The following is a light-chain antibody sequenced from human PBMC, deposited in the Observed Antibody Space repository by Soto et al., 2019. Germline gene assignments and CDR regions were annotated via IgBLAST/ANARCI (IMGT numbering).Light chain of an antibody. V-gene: IGLV2-11*01. CDR1: SSDVGGYNY. CDR2: DVS. CDR3: SSYSTTSSPHVL. J-gene: IGLJ2*01. Sequence: QSALTQPRSVSGSPGQSVTISCTGTSSDVGGYNYVSWYQQHPGKAPKLMIYDVSKRPSGVPDRFSASKSGSTASLTISGIQAEDEADYYCSSYSTTSSPHVLFGGGTKLTVL.